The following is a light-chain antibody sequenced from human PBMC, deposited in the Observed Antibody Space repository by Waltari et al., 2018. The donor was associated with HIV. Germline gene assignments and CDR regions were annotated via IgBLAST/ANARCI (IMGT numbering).Light chain of an antibody. CDR1: SSDLGVYHS. CDR2: EVS. Sequence: QSALTQPPSASGSPGQSVTIPCTGASSDLGVYHSVSWYQQRPGKAPKVIISEVSKRSSGVPNRFSGSTSGNTASLTVSVLQADDEAEYFCSFYGGSNILVFGGGTKLTVL. V-gene: IGLV2-8*01. J-gene: IGLJ2*01. CDR3: SFYGGSNILV.